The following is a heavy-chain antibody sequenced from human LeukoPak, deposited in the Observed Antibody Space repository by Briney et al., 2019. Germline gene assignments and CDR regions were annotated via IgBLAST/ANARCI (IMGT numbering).Heavy chain of an antibody. CDR3: ANEGPNFDY. CDR2: ISSSGHTI. D-gene: IGHD2-8*01. J-gene: IGHJ4*02. V-gene: IGHV3-23*01. Sequence: GGSLRLSCAASGFTFNNYAMSWVRQAPGKGLEWVSVISSSGHTIHYADSVKGRFTISRDNSKNTVYLQMNSLRAEDTAVYYCANEGPNFDYWGQGTLVTVSS. CDR1: GFTFNNYA.